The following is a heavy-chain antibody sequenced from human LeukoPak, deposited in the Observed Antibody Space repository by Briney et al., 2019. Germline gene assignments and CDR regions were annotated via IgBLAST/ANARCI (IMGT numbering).Heavy chain of an antibody. D-gene: IGHD3-10*01. CDR3: TRDAGDYGGSGSYPDY. J-gene: IGHJ4*02. CDR2: IIPIFGTA. CDR1: GGTFSSYA. V-gene: IGHV1-69*13. Sequence: SVKVSCKASGGTFSSYAISWVRQAPGQGLEWMGGIIPIFGTANYAQNFQGRVTLTADEATNTAYMELNRLRSDDTAVYYCTRDAGDYGGSGSYPDYWGQGTLVTVCS.